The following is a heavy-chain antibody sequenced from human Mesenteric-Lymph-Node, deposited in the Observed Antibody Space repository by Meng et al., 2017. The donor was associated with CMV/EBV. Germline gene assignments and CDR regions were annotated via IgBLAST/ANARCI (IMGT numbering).Heavy chain of an antibody. D-gene: IGHD2-2*02. CDR2: ISSEGSST. CDR1: GFTFSSYW. Sequence: GGSLRLSCAASGFTFSSYWMHWVRQARGKGLVWVSRISSEGSSTTYADSVKGRFTVSRDNAKNTLYLQMNSLRAEDTAVYYCARTPLYCSSASCYIFDYWGQGTLVTVSS. CDR3: ARTPLYCSSASCYIFDY. V-gene: IGHV3-74*01. J-gene: IGHJ4*02.